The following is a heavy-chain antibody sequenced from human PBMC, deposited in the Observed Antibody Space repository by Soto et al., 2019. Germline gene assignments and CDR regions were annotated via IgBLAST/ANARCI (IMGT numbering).Heavy chain of an antibody. CDR3: AKPAYVSGTYYNVLDY. J-gene: IGHJ4*02. Sequence: DVQLLESGGSLVQPGGSLRLSCAASGFTFSSYDMRWVRQAPGKGLEWVSGISGSGGNTYYADSVKGRFTIIRDNSKKTVFLQMNSLRGEDTAIYYCAKPAYVSGTYYNVLDYWGQGTLVTVSS. D-gene: IGHD3-10*01. CDR2: ISGSGGNT. CDR1: GFTFSSYD. V-gene: IGHV3-23*01.